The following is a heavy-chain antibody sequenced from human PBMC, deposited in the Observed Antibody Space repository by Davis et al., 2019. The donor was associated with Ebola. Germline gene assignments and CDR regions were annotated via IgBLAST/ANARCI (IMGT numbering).Heavy chain of an antibody. D-gene: IGHD6-13*01. J-gene: IGHJ4*02. V-gene: IGHV3-73*01. CDR3: ARDIAGLIDY. CDR2: IRSKANSYAT. Sequence: GGSLRLSCAASGFTFSGSAMHWVRQASGKGLEWVGRIRSKANSYATAYAASVKGRFTISRDDSKNTAYLQMNSLRAEDTALYYCARDIAGLIDYWGQGTLVTVSS. CDR1: GFTFSGSA.